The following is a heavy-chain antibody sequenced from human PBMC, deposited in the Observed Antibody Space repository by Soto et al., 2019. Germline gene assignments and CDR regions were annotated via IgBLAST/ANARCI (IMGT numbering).Heavy chain of an antibody. CDR2: IYWDDDK. D-gene: IGHD3-10*01. CDR1: GFSLSTTGVG. J-gene: IGHJ5*02. V-gene: IGHV2-5*02. Sequence: QITLKESGPTLVRPTQTLTLTCTFSGFSLSTTGVGVGWIRQPPGKALEWLALIYWDDDKRYSPSLKSRLTITKDTSKNEVILTMTNMDPVDTATYYCAQRLRDYGFGRERANYFDPWGQETLVTVSS. CDR3: AQRLRDYGFGRERANYFDP.